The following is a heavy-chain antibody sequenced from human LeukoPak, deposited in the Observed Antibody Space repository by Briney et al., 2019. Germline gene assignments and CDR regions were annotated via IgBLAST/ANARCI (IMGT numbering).Heavy chain of an antibody. V-gene: IGHV4-34*01. CDR2: INHSGST. J-gene: IGHJ3*02. Sequence: PGGSLRLSCAGSGFTFSSYGMHWVRQAPGKGLEWIGEINHSGSTNYNPSLKSRVTISVDTSKNQFSLELSSVTAADTAVYYCARPTYYYDSSGQEVRAFDIWGQGTMVTVSS. D-gene: IGHD3-22*01. CDR1: GFTFSSYG. CDR3: ARPTYYYDSSGQEVRAFDI.